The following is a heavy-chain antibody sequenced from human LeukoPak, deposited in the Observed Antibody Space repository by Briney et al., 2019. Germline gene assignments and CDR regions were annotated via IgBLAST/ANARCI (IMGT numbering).Heavy chain of an antibody. D-gene: IGHD2-21*02. Sequence: PGGSLRLSCAASGFTFSSYSMNWVRQAPGKGLEWVSSISSSSSYIYYADSVKGRFTISRDNAKNSLYLQMNSLRAEDTAVYYCARDNSAWPGGDSFDYWGQGTLVTVSS. J-gene: IGHJ4*02. V-gene: IGHV3-21*01. CDR1: GFTFSSYS. CDR3: ARDNSAWPGGDSFDY. CDR2: ISSSSSYI.